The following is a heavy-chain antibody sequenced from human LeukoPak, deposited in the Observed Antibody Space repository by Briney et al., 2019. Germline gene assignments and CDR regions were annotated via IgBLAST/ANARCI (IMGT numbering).Heavy chain of an antibody. CDR3: ARASSHYYGSGSSIDY. V-gene: IGHV4-38-2*02. Sequence: PSETLSLTCSVSGYSISSGYYWGWIRQPPGKGLEWIGSIYQSGSTSYNPSLKSRVTISVDTSKNQFSLKLSSVTAADTAVYYCARASSHYYGSGSSIDYWGQGTLATVSS. J-gene: IGHJ4*02. D-gene: IGHD3-10*01. CDR2: IYQSGST. CDR1: GYSISSGYY.